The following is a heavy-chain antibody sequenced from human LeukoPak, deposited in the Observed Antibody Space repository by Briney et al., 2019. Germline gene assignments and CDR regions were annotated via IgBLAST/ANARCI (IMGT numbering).Heavy chain of an antibody. Sequence: SETLSLTCAVYGGPFSGYYWSWIRQPPGKGLEWIGEINHSGSTNYNPSLKSRVTISADTSKNQFSLKLSSVIAADTAVYYCVRDRELNYWGQGILVTVSS. D-gene: IGHD5-24*01. CDR2: INHSGST. CDR3: VRDRELNY. J-gene: IGHJ4*02. CDR1: GGPFSGYY. V-gene: IGHV4-34*01.